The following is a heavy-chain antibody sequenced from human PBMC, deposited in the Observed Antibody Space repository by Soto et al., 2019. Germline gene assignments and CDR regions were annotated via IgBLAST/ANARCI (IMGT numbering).Heavy chain of an antibody. Sequence: QVQLVQSGAEVKKPGASVKVSCKASGYRFTSYGITWVRQAPGQGLEWMGWISTFNGDTFYAQNFQGSFTMTTDTSTTTGYMELRSLTFDYTAMYYCARNTGPRIAEGLWGQGNLVTVSS. D-gene: IGHD5-18*01. CDR3: ARNTGPRIAEGL. CDR2: ISTFNGDT. V-gene: IGHV1-18*01. CDR1: GYRFTSYG. J-gene: IGHJ1*01.